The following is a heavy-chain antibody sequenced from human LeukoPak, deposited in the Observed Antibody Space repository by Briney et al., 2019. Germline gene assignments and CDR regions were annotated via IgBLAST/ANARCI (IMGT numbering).Heavy chain of an antibody. CDR2: ISPILGLR. D-gene: IGHD4-17*01. CDR1: GSTSIRDT. J-gene: IGHJ6*02. V-gene: IGHV1-69*04. Sequence: VASVKVSCKTSGSTSIRDTISWVRQAPGQGLEWMGRISPILGLRNFAQKFQGRVTITADKSTSTAYMELSSLRSEDTAVYYCAREFEGYDDYSDSYYGMDVWGQGTTVTVSS. CDR3: AREFEGYDDYSDSYYGMDV.